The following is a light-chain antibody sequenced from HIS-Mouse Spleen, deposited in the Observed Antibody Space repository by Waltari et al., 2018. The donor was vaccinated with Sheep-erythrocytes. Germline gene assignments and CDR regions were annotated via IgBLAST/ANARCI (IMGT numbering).Light chain of an antibody. CDR1: SSDVGGFNY. CDR2: DVS. Sequence: QSALTQPRPVSGSPGQSVTIPCTGTSSDVGGFNYVSWYQQHPGKAPKLMIYDVSKRPSGVPDRFSCSKSGNTASLTISGLQAEDEADYYCCSYAGSYNYVFGTGTKVTVL. J-gene: IGLJ1*01. CDR3: CSYAGSYNYV. V-gene: IGLV2-11*01.